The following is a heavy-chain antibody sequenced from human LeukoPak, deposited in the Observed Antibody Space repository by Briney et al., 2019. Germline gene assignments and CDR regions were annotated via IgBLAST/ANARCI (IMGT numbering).Heavy chain of an antibody. D-gene: IGHD2-15*01. CDR2: IYTSGST. CDR1: GGSISSYY. Sequence: SETLSLTCTVSGGSISSYYWSWIRQPAGKGLEWIGRIYTSGSTNYNPSLKSRVTISVDKSKNQFSLKLRSVTAADTAVYYCARVSCCGYYYYMDVWAKGTTVTVSS. CDR3: ARVSCCGYYYYMDV. V-gene: IGHV4-4*07. J-gene: IGHJ6*03.